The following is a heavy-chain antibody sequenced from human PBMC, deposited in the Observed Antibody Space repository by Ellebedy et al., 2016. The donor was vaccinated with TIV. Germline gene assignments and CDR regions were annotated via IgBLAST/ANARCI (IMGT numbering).Heavy chain of an antibody. J-gene: IGHJ4*02. CDR1: GFTFSTYW. D-gene: IGHD1-26*01. CDR2: INQDGGEK. V-gene: IGHV3-7*04. Sequence: GESLKISXAASGFTFSTYWMTWVRQAPGKGLEWVANINQDGGEKNYVDSVKGRFTISRDNAKNSLYLQMNSLRAEDTAVYYCARSTTADYWGQGTLVTVSS. CDR3: ARSTTADY.